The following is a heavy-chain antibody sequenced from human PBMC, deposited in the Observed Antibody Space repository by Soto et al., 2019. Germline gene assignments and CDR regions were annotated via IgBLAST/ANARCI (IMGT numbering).Heavy chain of an antibody. D-gene: IGHD4-17*01. CDR3: AHRGYGDYPRDNWFDP. J-gene: IGHJ5*02. CDR1: GFSLSTGGVG. CDR2: IYWHDDI. Sequence: SGPPLVNPTQTLTLTCTFSGFSLSTGGVGVGWIRQPPGKALEWLALIYWHDDIRYSPSLKSRLTITKDTSKNQVVLTMTNMDPVDTATYYCAHRGYGDYPRDNWFDPWGQGTLVTVSS. V-gene: IGHV2-5*01.